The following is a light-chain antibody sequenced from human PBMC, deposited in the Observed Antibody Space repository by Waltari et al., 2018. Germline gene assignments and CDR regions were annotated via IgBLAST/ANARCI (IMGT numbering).Light chain of an antibody. Sequence: TQSPSSLSASVGDSVTITCRASQIVSTNLAWYQHKPGQAPRLLIYDASTRATGIPPRFSGSGSGTEFTLTISSLQPEDFAVYYCQQYKNWPPLTFGGGTKVEIK. CDR2: DAS. J-gene: IGKJ4*01. CDR3: QQYKNWPPLT. V-gene: IGKV3-15*01. CDR1: QIVSTN.